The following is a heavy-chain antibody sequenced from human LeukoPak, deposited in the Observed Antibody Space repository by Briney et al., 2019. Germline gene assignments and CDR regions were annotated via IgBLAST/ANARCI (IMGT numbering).Heavy chain of an antibody. CDR1: GFTFHEYA. CDR3: AKDRGIRTAAAGAEY. CDR2: MTGDGGST. Sequence: GGSLRLSCAASGFTFHEYAMHWVRQAPGKGLEWVSLMTGDGGSTYYGDSVKGRFTISRDNSKNSLYLQMSSLRPEDTALYYCAKDRGIRTAAAGAEYWGQGTLVTVSS. D-gene: IGHD6-13*01. J-gene: IGHJ4*02. V-gene: IGHV3-43*02.